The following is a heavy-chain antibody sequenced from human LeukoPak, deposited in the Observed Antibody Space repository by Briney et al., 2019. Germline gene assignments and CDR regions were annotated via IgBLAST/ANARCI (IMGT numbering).Heavy chain of an antibody. CDR3: ARSDYGDSYYYYYYMDV. V-gene: IGHV3-48*03. CDR2: ISSSGSTI. D-gene: IGHD4-17*01. Sequence: PGGSLRLSCAASGFTFSSYEMNWVRQAPGKGLEWVSYISSSGSTIYYADSVKGRFTISRDNAKNSLYLQMNSLRAEDTAVYYCARSDYGDSYYYYYYMDVWGKGTTVTVSS. CDR1: GFTFSSYE. J-gene: IGHJ6*03.